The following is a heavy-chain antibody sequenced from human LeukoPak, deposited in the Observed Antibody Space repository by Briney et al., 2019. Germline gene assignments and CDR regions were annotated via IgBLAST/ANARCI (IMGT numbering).Heavy chain of an antibody. J-gene: IGHJ3*01. CDR2: ISSSGSTI. CDR1: GFTFSSYE. V-gene: IGHV3-48*03. D-gene: IGHD6-19*01. CDR3: AKAITAVAGYDAFDV. Sequence: AGGSLRLSCAASGFTFSSYEMNWVRQAPGKGLEWVSYISSSGSTIYYADSVKGRFTISRDNAKNSLFLEMDSLRSEDTAFYFCAKAITAVAGYDAFDVWGQGTKVVVSS.